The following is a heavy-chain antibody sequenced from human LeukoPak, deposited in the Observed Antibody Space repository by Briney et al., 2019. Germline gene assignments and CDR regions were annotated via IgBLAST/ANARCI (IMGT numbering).Heavy chain of an antibody. CDR3: ARHVITVGATRAENFQH. CDR2: IYYSGST. CDR1: GGSISSSDNY. Sequence: KPSETLSLTCTVSGGSISSSDNYWGWIRQPPGKGLEWIGTIYYSGSTYYNPSLKSRVTISVDTSKNQFSLKLSSVTDADTAVYYLARHVITVGATRAENFQHWGQGTVVIVSS. J-gene: IGHJ1*01. D-gene: IGHD1-26*01. V-gene: IGHV4-39*01.